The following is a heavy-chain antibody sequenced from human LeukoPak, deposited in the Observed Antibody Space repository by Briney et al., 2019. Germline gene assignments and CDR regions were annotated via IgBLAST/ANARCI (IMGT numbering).Heavy chain of an antibody. D-gene: IGHD3-22*01. Sequence: GGSLRLSCAASGFTFSSYAMSWVRQAPGKGLEWVSAISGSGGSTYYADSVKGRFTISRDNAKNSLYLQMNSLRAEDTALYYCAKDNTYYYDSSGYYGGKFDYWGQGTLVTVSS. V-gene: IGHV3-23*01. CDR1: GFTFSSYA. CDR3: AKDNTYYYDSSGYYGGKFDY. J-gene: IGHJ4*02. CDR2: ISGSGGST.